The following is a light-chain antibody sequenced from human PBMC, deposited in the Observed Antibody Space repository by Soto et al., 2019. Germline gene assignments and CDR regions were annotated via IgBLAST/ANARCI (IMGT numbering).Light chain of an antibody. J-gene: IGKJ2*01. CDR3: QQYYSSPRT. Sequence: DIVMTQSPDSLAVSLGERATINCKSSQSVLYSSTNKNYLAWYQQKAGQPPKLLIYWGSTRESGVPDRISGSGSGTDFTLTISSLQAEDVAFYYCQQYYSSPRTFGQGTKLEIK. CDR1: QSVLYSSTNKNY. CDR2: WGS. V-gene: IGKV4-1*01.